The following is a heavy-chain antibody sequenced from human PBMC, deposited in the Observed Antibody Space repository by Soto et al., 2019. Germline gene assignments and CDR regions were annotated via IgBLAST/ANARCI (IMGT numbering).Heavy chain of an antibody. V-gene: IGHV1-69*02. Sequence: QVQLVQSGAEVKKPGSSVKFSCKASGGTISSYTISWVRQATGQGLEWLGRMIPILGIENYAQKFQGRVTITADNSPTTAYIALSSLRSEDTAVYYCASARTLRYDSSGYSPIDAFDVCGQGTMVTVSS. CDR2: MIPILGIE. J-gene: IGHJ3*01. CDR1: GGTISSYT. CDR3: ASARTLRYDSSGYSPIDAFDV. D-gene: IGHD3-22*01.